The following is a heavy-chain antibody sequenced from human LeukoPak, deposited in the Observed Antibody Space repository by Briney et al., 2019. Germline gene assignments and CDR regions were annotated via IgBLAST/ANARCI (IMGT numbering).Heavy chain of an antibody. CDR2: ISAYNGNT. Sequence: ASVKVSCKASGYTFTSYDINWVRQAPGQGLEWMGWISAYNGNTNYAQKLQGRVTTTTDTSTSTAYMELRSLRSDDTAVYYCARAHTYYYDSSGYYLDYWGQGTLVTVSS. V-gene: IGHV1-18*01. J-gene: IGHJ4*02. D-gene: IGHD3-22*01. CDR1: GYTFTSYD. CDR3: ARAHTYYYDSSGYYLDY.